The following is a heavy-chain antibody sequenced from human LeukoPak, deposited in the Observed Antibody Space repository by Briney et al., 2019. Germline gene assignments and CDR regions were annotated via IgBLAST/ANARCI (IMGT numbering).Heavy chain of an antibody. V-gene: IGHV1-18*01. Sequence: GASVKVSCKASGYTFTSYGISWVRQAPGQGLEWMGWISAYNGNTNYAQKLQGRVTMTTDTSTSTAYMELRSLRSDDTAVYYCARQFRYSSSWFGNWFDPWGQGTLVTVSS. J-gene: IGHJ5*02. CDR3: ARQFRYSSSWFGNWFDP. D-gene: IGHD6-13*01. CDR2: ISAYNGNT. CDR1: GYTFTSYG.